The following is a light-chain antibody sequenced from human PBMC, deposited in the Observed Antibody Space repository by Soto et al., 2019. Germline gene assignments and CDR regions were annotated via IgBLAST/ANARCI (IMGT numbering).Light chain of an antibody. CDR2: TAS. CDR1: QGIRDD. J-gene: IGKJ1*01. V-gene: IGKV1-17*01. Sequence: DIQMTQSPSSLSASVGDRVTITCRASQGIRDDVGWYQQKPGKAPKRLIYTASILQSGVPSRFSGSGSGTEFTLTISSLQPEDFATYYCLQHNNYPWTFGQGTKVDIK. CDR3: LQHNNYPWT.